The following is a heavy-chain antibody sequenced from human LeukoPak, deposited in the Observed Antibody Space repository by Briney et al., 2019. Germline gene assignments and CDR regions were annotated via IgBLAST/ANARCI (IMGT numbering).Heavy chain of an antibody. D-gene: IGHD3-22*01. CDR3: AKDRPNYYGTNGHYYRRDGDC. CDR2: TSSSGETT. V-gene: IGHV3-23*01. CDR1: GFTFSSYA. Sequence: GGSLRLSCVASGFTFSSYAMSWVRQAAGKGLEWVSSTSSSGETTYYADSVKGRLTISRDNSRNTLYLQMNSLRAEDTAVYYCAKDRPNYYGTNGHYYRRDGDCWGQGTLVTVSS. J-gene: IGHJ4*02.